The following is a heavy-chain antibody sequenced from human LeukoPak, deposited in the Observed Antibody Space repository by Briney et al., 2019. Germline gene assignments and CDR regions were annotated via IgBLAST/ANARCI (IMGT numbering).Heavy chain of an antibody. CDR3: ARDLSSTYDFWSGYYTGEVDY. Sequence: ASVKVSCKASGYTFTGYYMHWVRQAPGQGLEWMGRINPNSGGTNYAQKFQGRVTMTRGTSISTAYMELSRLRSDDTAVYYCARDLSSTYDFWSGYYTGEVDYWGQGTLVTVSS. J-gene: IGHJ4*02. CDR1: GYTFTGYY. D-gene: IGHD3-3*01. V-gene: IGHV1-2*06. CDR2: INPNSGGT.